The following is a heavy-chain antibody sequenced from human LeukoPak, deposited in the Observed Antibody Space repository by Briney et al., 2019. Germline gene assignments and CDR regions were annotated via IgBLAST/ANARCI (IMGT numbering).Heavy chain of an antibody. CDR1: GCTISSYD. Sequence: GGSLSLTCTASGCTISSYDMHWVRQAPGKGLEWVAVVSYDGYNTDYGDSVKGRFTISRDNSNNTVYLQMSSLSADDTAVYFSAKSRSRSHLDYWGQGTMVTVSS. CDR2: VSYDGYNT. V-gene: IGHV3-30*18. CDR3: AKSRSRSHLDY. J-gene: IGHJ4*02.